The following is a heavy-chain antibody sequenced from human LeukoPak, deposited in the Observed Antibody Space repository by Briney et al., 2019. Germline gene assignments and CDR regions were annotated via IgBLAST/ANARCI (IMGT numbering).Heavy chain of an antibody. CDR1: GFTFSSYS. Sequence: GGSLRLSCAASGFTFSSYSMNWVRQAPGKGLEWVSYISSSSSTIYYADSVKGRLTISRDNAKNSLYLQMNSLRAEDTAVYYCARDENRDSSGYYYVSWFDPWGQGTLVTVSS. D-gene: IGHD3-22*01. CDR2: ISSSSSTI. V-gene: IGHV3-48*04. J-gene: IGHJ5*02. CDR3: ARDENRDSSGYYYVSWFDP.